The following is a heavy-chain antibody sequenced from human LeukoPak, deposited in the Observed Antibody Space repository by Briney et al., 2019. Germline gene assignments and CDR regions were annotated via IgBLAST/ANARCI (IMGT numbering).Heavy chain of an antibody. D-gene: IGHD2-2*02. CDR2: ISAYIVNT. CDR3: ARVLINIVVVPAAILGTDDY. CDR1: GYTFTSYG. V-gene: IGHV1-18*01. J-gene: IGHJ4*02. Sequence: ASVKVSCKASGYTFTSYGIIWVRQAPGHGLEWMGWISAYIVNTNYAQKLQGRVTMTTDTSTSTAYMELRSLRSDDTAVYYCARVLINIVVVPAAILGTDDYWGQGTLVTVSS.